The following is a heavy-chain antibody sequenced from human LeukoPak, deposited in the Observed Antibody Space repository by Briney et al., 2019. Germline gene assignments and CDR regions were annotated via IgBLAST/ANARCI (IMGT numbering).Heavy chain of an antibody. CDR1: GYTFTSYG. Sequence: GASVKVSCKASGYTFTSYGISWVRQAPGQGLEWMGWINPNSGGTNYAQKFQGRVTMTRDTSISTAYMELSRLRSDDTAVYYCARATPYYYDSSGEPRDAFDIWGQGTMVTVSS. CDR2: INPNSGGT. D-gene: IGHD3-22*01. CDR3: ARATPYYYDSSGEPRDAFDI. V-gene: IGHV1-2*02. J-gene: IGHJ3*02.